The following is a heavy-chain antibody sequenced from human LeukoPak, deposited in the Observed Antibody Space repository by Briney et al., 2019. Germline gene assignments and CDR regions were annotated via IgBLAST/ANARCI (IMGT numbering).Heavy chain of an antibody. D-gene: IGHD3-10*01. J-gene: IGHJ4*02. CDR1: GGSISSSDYY. CDR3: ARMKRGYGSGDSDY. V-gene: IGHV4-30-4*01. CDR2: IYYSGST. Sequence: SQTLSLTCTVSGGSISSSDYYWSWFRQPPGKGLEWIGYIYYSGSTYYNPSLKSRVTISVDTSKNQFSLRLSSVTAADTAVCYCARMKRGYGSGDSDYWGQGTLVTVSS.